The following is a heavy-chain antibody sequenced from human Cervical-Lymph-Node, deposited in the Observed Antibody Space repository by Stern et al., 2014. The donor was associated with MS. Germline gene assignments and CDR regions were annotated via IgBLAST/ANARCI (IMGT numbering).Heavy chain of an antibody. D-gene: IGHD1-7*01. V-gene: IGHV3-33*01. CDR3: ARGNWNYEGMGY. CDR1: GFTFSNYG. Sequence: VQLVESGGGVVQPGRSLRLSCAASGFTFSNYGMHWVRQAPGKGLEWLAVIWYDGNKKYYADSVKSRFTISRDNSKNTLFLQMSSLTAEDTALYCCARGNWNYEGMGYWGQGTLVTVSS. CDR2: IWYDGNKK. J-gene: IGHJ4*02.